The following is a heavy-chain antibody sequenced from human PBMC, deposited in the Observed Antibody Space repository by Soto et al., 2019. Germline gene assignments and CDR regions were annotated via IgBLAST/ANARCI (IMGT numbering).Heavy chain of an antibody. CDR2: INHSGST. CDR1: GGSFSGYY. CDR3: ARGRPRGAVTHKYYYYYYGVDV. Sequence: PSETLSLTCAVYGGSFSGYYWSWIRQPPGKGLEWIGEINHSGSTNYNPSLKSRVTISVDTSKNQFSLKLSSVTAADTAMYYCARGRPRGAVTHKYYYYYYGVDVWGQGTTVTVSS. V-gene: IGHV4-34*01. D-gene: IGHD4-17*01. J-gene: IGHJ6*02.